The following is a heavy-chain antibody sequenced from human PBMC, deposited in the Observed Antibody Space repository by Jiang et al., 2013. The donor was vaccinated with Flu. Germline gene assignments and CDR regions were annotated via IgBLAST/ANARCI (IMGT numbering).Heavy chain of an antibody. D-gene: IGHD3-3*01. CDR2: INHSGST. J-gene: IGHJ5*02. CDR3: ARGRDDFWSGYYKGANWFDP. Sequence: LEWIGEINHSGSTNYNPSLKSRVTISVDTSKNQFSLKLSSVTAADTAVYYCARGRDDFWSGYYKGANWFDPWGQGTLVTVSS. V-gene: IGHV4-34*01.